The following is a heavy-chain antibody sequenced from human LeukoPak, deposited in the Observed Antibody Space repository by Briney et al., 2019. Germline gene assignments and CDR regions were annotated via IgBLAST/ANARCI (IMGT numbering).Heavy chain of an antibody. V-gene: IGHV3-23*01. CDR3: AKEAKGGSGWYLYYFDF. CDR1: GFTFSSYG. D-gene: IGHD6-19*01. J-gene: IGHJ4*02. Sequence: GGSLRLSCAASGFTFSSYGMSWVRQAPGKGLEWVSSISVSGVNTYYADSVKGRFTISRDNSKNTLYLQMNTLIPEDTALYYCAKEAKGGSGWYLYYFDFWGQGTLLTVSS. CDR2: ISVSGVNT.